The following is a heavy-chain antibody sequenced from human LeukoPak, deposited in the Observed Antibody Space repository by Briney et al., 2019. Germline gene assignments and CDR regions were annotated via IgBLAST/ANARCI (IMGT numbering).Heavy chain of an antibody. J-gene: IGHJ6*01. CDR1: GGSISSGSYY. CDR2: IYTSGST. CDR3: ARLYCSGGICHNYYYYGMDV. Sequence: SETLSLTCTVSGGSISSGSYYWSWIRQPAGKGLEWIGRIYTSGSTNYNPSLKSRVTISVDTSKNQFSLKLSSVTAADTAVYYCARLYCSGGICHNYYYYGMDVWGQGTTVTVSS. D-gene: IGHD2-15*01. V-gene: IGHV4-61*02.